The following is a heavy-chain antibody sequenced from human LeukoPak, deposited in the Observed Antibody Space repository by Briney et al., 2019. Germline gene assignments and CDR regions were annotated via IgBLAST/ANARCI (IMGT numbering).Heavy chain of an antibody. D-gene: IGHD2-15*01. J-gene: IGHJ4*02. V-gene: IGHV3-33*01. CDR1: GFTFSSYG. CDR2: IWYDGSNK. CDR3: ASRYCSGGSCYSGFDH. Sequence: GGSLRLSCAASGFTFSSYGMHWVRQAPGKGLEWVAVIWYDGSNKYYADSVKGRFTISRDNSKNTLYLQMNSLRAEDTAVYYCASRYCSGGSCYSGFDHWGQGTLVTVSS.